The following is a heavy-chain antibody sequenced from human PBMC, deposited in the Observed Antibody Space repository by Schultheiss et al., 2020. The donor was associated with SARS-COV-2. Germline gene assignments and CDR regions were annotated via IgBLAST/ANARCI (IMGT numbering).Heavy chain of an antibody. CDR3: ARPNAYVRGYFDI. D-gene: IGHD3-10*01. CDR2: TRPRDGIA. CDR1: GYTFNSYH. J-gene: IGHJ2*01. V-gene: IGHV1-46*02. Sequence: ASVKVSCKTSGYTFNSYHIHWVRQAPGQGLEWMGFTRPRDGIATYAQKFQGGVTMTRDTSTTTFYMEMKSLTFEDTAVYYCARPNAYVRGYFDIWGRGTLVTVSS.